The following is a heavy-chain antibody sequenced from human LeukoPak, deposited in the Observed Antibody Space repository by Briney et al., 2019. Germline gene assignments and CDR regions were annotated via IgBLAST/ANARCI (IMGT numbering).Heavy chain of an antibody. D-gene: IGHD5-12*01. CDR3: ARAADIVATRRLDF. J-gene: IGHJ4*02. V-gene: IGHV1-18*01. CDR1: GYTFTSYG. Sequence: ASVKVSCKASGYTFTSYGISWVRQAPGQGLEWMGWINAYNGNTNYAQKLQGRDTMTTDTSTSTAYMELRSLRSDDTAVYYCARAADIVATRRLDFWGQGTLVTVSS. CDR2: INAYNGNT.